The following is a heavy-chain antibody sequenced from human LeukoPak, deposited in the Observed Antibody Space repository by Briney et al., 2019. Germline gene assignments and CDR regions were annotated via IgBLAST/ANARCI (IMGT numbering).Heavy chain of an antibody. J-gene: IGHJ4*02. CDR1: GYTFTSYD. V-gene: IGHV1-8*01. Sequence: GASVKVSCKASGYTFTSYDINWVRQATGQGLEWMGWMNPNSGNTGYAQKFQGRVTMTRNTSISTAYMELSSLRSEDTAVYYCARGVDIVATDQYWGQGTLVTVSS. D-gene: IGHD5-12*01. CDR3: ARGVDIVATDQY. CDR2: MNPNSGNT.